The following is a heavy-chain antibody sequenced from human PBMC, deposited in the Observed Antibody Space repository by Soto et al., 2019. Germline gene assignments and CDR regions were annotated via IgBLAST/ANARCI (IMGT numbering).Heavy chain of an antibody. J-gene: IGHJ4*02. CDR1: GGTLTKTA. D-gene: IGHD2-15*01. V-gene: IGHV1-69*12. CDR3: EGRRIFCGGSSCHPADY. Sequence: QGQLVQSGAEVKAPGSSVRVSCKTSGGTLTKTAISWMRQAHGQGLEWMGGLIPIFGTPTYTQKFQGRVTSSADGSTNTFHADLTRLRSEDTAFYYCEGRRIFCGGSSCHPADYWGQGTLVTVSS. CDR2: LIPIFGTP.